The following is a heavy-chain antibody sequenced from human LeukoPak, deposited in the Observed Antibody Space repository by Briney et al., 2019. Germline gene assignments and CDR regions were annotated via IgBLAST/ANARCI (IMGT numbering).Heavy chain of an antibody. J-gene: IGHJ5*02. CDR3: ARGPPLFDP. V-gene: IGHV3-48*01. CDR2: ISSSGTTT. Sequence: GGSLRLSCAASGFPFSSYDMNWVRQAPGKGLEWISYISSSGTTTYYADSVKGRFTISSDNAKCSLYLQMNGLRAEDTAVYYCARGPPLFDPWGQGTLVTVSS. CDR1: GFPFSSYD.